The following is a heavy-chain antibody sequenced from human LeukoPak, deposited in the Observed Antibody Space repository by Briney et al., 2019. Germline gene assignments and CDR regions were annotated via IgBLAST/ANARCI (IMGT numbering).Heavy chain of an antibody. D-gene: IGHD5-18*01. V-gene: IGHV3-20*04. CDR2: INWNGGST. CDR3: ARHNNYGLWAFDI. Sequence: GGSLRLSCAASGFTFSSYAMSWVRQAPGKGLEWVSGINWNGGSTGYADSVKGRFTISRDNAKNSLYLQMNSLRAEDTALYYCARHNNYGLWAFDIWGQGTMVTVSS. J-gene: IGHJ3*02. CDR1: GFTFSSYA.